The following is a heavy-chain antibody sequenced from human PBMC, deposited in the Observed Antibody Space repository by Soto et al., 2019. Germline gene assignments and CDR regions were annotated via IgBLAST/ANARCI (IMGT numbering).Heavy chain of an antibody. Sequence: PWGSLRLSCAASVFTFSSYWMSWVRQAPGKGLEWVAKIKQDGSEKYYVDSVKGRFTISRDKAKNSLYLQMNRLRAEDTAVYYCARSRYDSSGYYFDIWGQGTMVTVSS. V-gene: IGHV3-7*01. CDR3: ARSRYDSSGYYFDI. J-gene: IGHJ3*02. D-gene: IGHD3-22*01. CDR2: IKQDGSEK. CDR1: VFTFSSYW.